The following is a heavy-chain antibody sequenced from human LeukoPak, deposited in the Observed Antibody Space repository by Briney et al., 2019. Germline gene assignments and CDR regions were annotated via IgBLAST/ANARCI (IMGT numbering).Heavy chain of an antibody. J-gene: IGHJ4*02. CDR1: GLTFTDAW. Sequence: GGSLRLSCAVSGLTFTDAWVSLVRQAPRKGLEWVGRITASGTENYAAPVKARFTASRDDSKTTVYLQMKSLTTDDTAVYYCTTAPTRTWLPYFGYWGQGTVVTVSS. CDR3: TTAPTRTWLPYFGY. V-gene: IGHV3-15*01. D-gene: IGHD5-24*01. CDR2: ITASGTE.